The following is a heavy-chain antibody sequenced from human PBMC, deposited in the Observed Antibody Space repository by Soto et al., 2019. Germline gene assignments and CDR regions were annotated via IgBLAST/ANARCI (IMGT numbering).Heavy chain of an antibody. CDR1: GYTFTSYD. V-gene: IGHV1-8*01. Sequence: SGAEVKKPGASVKVSCKASGYTFTSYDINWVRQATGQGLEWMGWMNPNSGNTGYAEKFQGRVTMTRNTSMSTVYMELSSLRSEDTAVYYCARMSSSSWYNWFDPWGQGTLVTVSS. J-gene: IGHJ5*02. CDR3: ARMSSSSWYNWFDP. D-gene: IGHD6-13*01. CDR2: MNPNSGNT.